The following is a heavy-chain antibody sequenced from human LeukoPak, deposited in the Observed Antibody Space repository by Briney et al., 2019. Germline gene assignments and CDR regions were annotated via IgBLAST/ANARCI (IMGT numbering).Heavy chain of an antibody. J-gene: IGHJ4*02. CDR2: IYTSGST. Sequence: SETLSLTCTVSGGSISIYYWSWIRQPAGKGLEWIGHIYTSGSTNYNPSLKSRVTMSVDTSKNQFSLKLSSVTAADTAVYYCARQGDLTVTHFDYWGQGTLVTVSS. CDR3: ARQGDLTVTHFDY. D-gene: IGHD4-17*01. V-gene: IGHV4-4*07. CDR1: GGSISIYY.